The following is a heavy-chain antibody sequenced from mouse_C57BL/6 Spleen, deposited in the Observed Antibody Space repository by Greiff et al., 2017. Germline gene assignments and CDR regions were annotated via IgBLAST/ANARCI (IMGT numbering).Heavy chain of an antibody. J-gene: IGHJ2*01. CDR1: GYTFTSYW. V-gene: IGHV1-64*01. CDR3: ARSSSGYVFDY. D-gene: IGHD3-2*02. CDR2: IHPNSGST. Sequence: QVQLQQPGAELVKPGASVKLSCKASGYTFTSYWMHWVKQRPGQGLEWIGMIHPNSGSTNYNAKFKSKATLTVDKSSSTAYMQLSSLTSEDSAVYYCARSSSGYVFDYWGQGTTLTVSS.